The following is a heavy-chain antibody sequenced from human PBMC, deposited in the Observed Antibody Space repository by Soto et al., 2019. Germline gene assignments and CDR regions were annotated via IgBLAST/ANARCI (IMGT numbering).Heavy chain of an antibody. Sequence: QVQLQQSGPGLVKPSETLSLTCSVSSGPTSSHNWGWIRQTPGRGLEWIGYVYSTGGTSYNPSLNSRVTISADTSTNHISLTLTSVTAADTAVYYCVRQGIGNLHGLVDVWGXGTTVRVSS. CDR3: VRQGIGNLHGLVDV. D-gene: IGHD1-1*01. CDR2: VYSTGGT. J-gene: IGHJ6*04. CDR1: SGPTSSHN. V-gene: IGHV4-59*08.